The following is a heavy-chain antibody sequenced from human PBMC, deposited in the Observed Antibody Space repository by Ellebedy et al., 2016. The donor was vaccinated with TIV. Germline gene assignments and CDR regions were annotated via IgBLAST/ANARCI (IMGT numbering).Heavy chain of an antibody. CDR1: GFTFSSYA. V-gene: IGHV3-23*01. CDR3: ARGRSGTYIHHAFDY. J-gene: IGHJ4*02. D-gene: IGHD1-14*01. Sequence: PGGSLRLSCAASGFTFSSYAMSWVRQAPGKGLEWVSAISGSGGSTYYADSVKGRFTISRDNSKNTLSLQMNNLRAEDTATYYCARGRSGTYIHHAFDYWGQGTLVTVSS. CDR2: ISGSGGST.